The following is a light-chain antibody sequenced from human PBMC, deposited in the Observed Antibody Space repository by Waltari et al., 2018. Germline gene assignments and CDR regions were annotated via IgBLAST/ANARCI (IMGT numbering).Light chain of an antibody. J-gene: IGLJ2*01. Sequence: QSVLTQPPPVSGAPGQRVTISCTGSGSKIGAGYVTTWYQQLPGKAPRLPIYGVNTRPLGVPDRFFGSQSGTSASLAITGLQAEDEGDYYCQSYDTSLSVVFGGGTKLTVL. CDR1: GSKIGAGYV. CDR2: GVN. CDR3: QSYDTSLSVV. V-gene: IGLV1-40*01.